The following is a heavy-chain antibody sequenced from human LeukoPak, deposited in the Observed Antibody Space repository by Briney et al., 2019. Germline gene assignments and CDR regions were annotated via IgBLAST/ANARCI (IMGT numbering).Heavy chain of an antibody. CDR3: ARDRDYYGSGSYPYGMDV. CDR2: FDPEDGET. V-gene: IGHV1-24*01. Sequence: ASVKVSCKVSGYTLTELSMHWVRQAPGKGLEWMGGFDPEDGETIYAQKFQGRVTITADKSTSTAYMELSSLRSEDTAVYYCARDRDYYGSGSYPYGMDVWGKGTTVTVSS. J-gene: IGHJ6*04. D-gene: IGHD3-10*01. CDR1: GYTLTELS.